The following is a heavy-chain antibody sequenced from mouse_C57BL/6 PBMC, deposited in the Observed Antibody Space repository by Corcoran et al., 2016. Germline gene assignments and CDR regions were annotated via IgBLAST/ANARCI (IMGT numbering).Heavy chain of an antibody. CDR3: ARSKDDYDWFAY. CDR2: IYWDDDK. Sequence: QVTLKESGPGILQSSQTLSLTCSFSGFSLSTSGMGVSWIRQPSGKDLEWLAHIYWDDDKRYNPSLKSRLTISKDTSRNQVFLKITSVDTADTATYYCARSKDDYDWFAYWGQGTLVTVSA. CDR1: GFSLSTSGMG. J-gene: IGHJ3*01. D-gene: IGHD2-4*01. V-gene: IGHV8-12*01.